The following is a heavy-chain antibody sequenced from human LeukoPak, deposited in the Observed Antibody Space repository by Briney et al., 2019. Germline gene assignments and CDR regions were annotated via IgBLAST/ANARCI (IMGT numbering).Heavy chain of an antibody. J-gene: IGHJ6*02. CDR3: ARRYNDYGAPRGMDV. Sequence: SETLSLTCTVSGGSISSSSYYWGWIRQPPGKGLEWIGSIYYSGSTYYNPSLKSRVTISVDTSKNQFSLKLSSETAADTAVYYCARRYNDYGAPRGMDVWGQGTTVTVSS. D-gene: IGHD4-17*01. V-gene: IGHV4-39*01. CDR1: GGSISSSSYY. CDR2: IYYSGST.